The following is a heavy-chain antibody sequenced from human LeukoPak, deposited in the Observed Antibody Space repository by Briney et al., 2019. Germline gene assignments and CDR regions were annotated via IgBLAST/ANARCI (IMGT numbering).Heavy chain of an antibody. J-gene: IGHJ3*02. CDR2: ISGSSSYI. V-gene: IGHV3-21*01. D-gene: IGHD1-26*01. CDR3: ASEGYSVSYVNI. CDR1: GFTSSSYS. Sequence: PGGSLRLSCAASGFTSSSYSMNWVRQAPGKGLEWVSSISGSSSYIYYADSVKGRFTISRDNAKNSLYLQMNSLRAEDTAVYYCASEGYSVSYVNIWGQGTMVTVSS.